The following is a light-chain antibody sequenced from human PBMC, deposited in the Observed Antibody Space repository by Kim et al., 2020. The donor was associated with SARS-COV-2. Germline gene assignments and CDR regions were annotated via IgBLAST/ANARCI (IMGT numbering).Light chain of an antibody. J-gene: IGLJ2*01. CDR2: DND. Sequence: RVTISCLGSSSNIGVNSVSWYQHLPGTAPKLVIYDNDKRPSGVPDRFSGAKSGTSATLGITGLQPGDEADYFCGTWDASLTAGEVFGGGTQLTVL. CDR3: GTWDASLTAGEV. V-gene: IGLV1-51*01. CDR1: SSNIGVNS.